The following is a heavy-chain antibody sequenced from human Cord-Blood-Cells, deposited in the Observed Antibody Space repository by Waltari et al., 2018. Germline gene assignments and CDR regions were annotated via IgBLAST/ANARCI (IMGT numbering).Heavy chain of an antibody. CDR1: GFTFSSYW. V-gene: IGHV3-7*01. CDR2: IKQDGSEK. J-gene: IGHJ3*02. D-gene: IGHD5-12*01. CDR3: ARVLGYSGYDDAFDI. Sequence: EVQLVESGGGWVQPGGSLRLSCAASGFTFSSYWMSWVRQAPGKGLEWVANIKQDGSEKYYVDSVKGRFTISRDNAKNSLYLQMNSLRAEDTAVYYCARVLGYSGYDDAFDIWGQGTMVTVSS.